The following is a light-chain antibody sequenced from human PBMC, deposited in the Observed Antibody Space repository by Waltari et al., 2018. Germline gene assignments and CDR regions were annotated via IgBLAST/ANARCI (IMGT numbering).Light chain of an antibody. Sequence: QSALTQPASLSGSPGQSNPIPCTGTSSYIGCYTSVPWYQQHPGEAPKLMIYDVSVRPSGVSNRFSGSKSGNTASLTISGLQAEDEADYYCSSSTSRTALLFGGGTKLTVL. V-gene: IGLV2-14*03. CDR3: SSSTSRTALL. CDR2: DVS. J-gene: IGLJ2*01. CDR1: SSYIGCYTS.